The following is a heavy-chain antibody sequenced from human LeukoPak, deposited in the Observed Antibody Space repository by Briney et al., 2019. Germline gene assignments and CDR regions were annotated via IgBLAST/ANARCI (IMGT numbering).Heavy chain of an antibody. J-gene: IGHJ4*02. Sequence: SETLSLTCTVSGGSIGSYYWSWIRQPPGKGLEWIGYIYYSGSTNYNPSLKSRVTISVDTSKNQFSLKLSSVTAADTAVYYCARSITIFGKLDYWGQGTLVTVSS. CDR1: GGSIGSYY. CDR3: ARSITIFGKLDY. V-gene: IGHV4-59*12. CDR2: IYYSGST. D-gene: IGHD3-3*01.